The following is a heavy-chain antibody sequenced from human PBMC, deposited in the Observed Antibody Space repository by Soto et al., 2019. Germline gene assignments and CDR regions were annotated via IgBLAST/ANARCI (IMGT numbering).Heavy chain of an antibody. Sequence: GGSLRLSCAASGFTFSSYAMSWVRQAPGKGLEWVSAISGSGGSTYYADSVKGRFTISRDNSKNTLYLQMNSLRAEDTAVYYCANLLASGRRQSDFQHWGQGTLVTVPS. CDR2: ISGSGGST. CDR3: ANLLASGRRQSDFQH. J-gene: IGHJ1*01. CDR1: GFTFSSYA. D-gene: IGHD1-26*01. V-gene: IGHV3-23*01.